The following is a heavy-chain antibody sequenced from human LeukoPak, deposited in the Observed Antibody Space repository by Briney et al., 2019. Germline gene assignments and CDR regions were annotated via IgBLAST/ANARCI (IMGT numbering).Heavy chain of an antibody. Sequence: GSLRLSCAASGFTFSSYDMHWVRQATGKGLEWVSAIGTAGDTYYPGSVKGRFTISRENAKNSFYLQMNSLVAGDTAVYYCARSPHYYDSSGYYLGYCYYYMDVWGKGTTVTVSS. CDR1: GFTFSSYD. J-gene: IGHJ6*03. D-gene: IGHD3-22*01. CDR2: IGTAGDT. V-gene: IGHV3-13*01. CDR3: ARSPHYYDSSGYYLGYCYYYMDV.